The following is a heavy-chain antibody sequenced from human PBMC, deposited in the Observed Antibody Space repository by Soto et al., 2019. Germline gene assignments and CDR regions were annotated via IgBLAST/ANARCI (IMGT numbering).Heavy chain of an antibody. Sequence: EVHVVESGGGLVKPGGSLRLSCNFSFSMYSMDWVRQAPGKGLEWVASISSGSDFIKYADSVKGRFTISRDNTKNSVSLQMSSLRVEDTAMYYCTRDQGVSYDSWFDPWGRGTLVTVSS. CDR3: TRDQGVSYDSWFDP. D-gene: IGHD1-26*01. J-gene: IGHJ5*02. V-gene: IGHV3-21*06. CDR2: ISSGSDFI. CDR1: FSMYS.